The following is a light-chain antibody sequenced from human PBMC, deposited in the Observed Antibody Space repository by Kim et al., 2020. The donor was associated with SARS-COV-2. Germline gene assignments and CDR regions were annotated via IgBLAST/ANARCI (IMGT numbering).Light chain of an antibody. CDR2: AAS. Sequence: DIQMTQSPSSLSASVGDRVTITCRASQSISYYLNWYHQTPGKAPNLLIYAASSLQSGVPSRFSGSGSGTDFTLTISSLQPEDFGTYYCQQSYSTPHTFGQGTKLEI. CDR3: QQSYSTPHT. J-gene: IGKJ2*01. CDR1: QSISYY. V-gene: IGKV1-39*01.